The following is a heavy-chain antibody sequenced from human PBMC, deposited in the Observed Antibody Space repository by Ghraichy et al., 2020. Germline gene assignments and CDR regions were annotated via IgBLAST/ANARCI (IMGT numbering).Heavy chain of an antibody. V-gene: IGHV3-21*01. Sequence: GGSLRLSCAASGFTFSSYSMNWVRQAPGKGLEWVSSISSSSSYIYYADSVKGRFTISRDNAKNSLYLQMNSLRAEDTAVYYCASQLVYYYGMDVWGQGTTVTVSS. J-gene: IGHJ6*02. D-gene: IGHD6-13*01. CDR3: ASQLVYYYGMDV. CDR2: ISSSSSYI. CDR1: GFTFSSYS.